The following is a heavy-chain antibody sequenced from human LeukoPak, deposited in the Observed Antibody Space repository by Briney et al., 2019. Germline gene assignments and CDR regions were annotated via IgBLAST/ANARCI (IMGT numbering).Heavy chain of an antibody. Sequence: GGSLRLSCAASGFTFDDYAMHWVRQAPGKGLEWVSGISWNSESVGYADSVKGRFTISRDNAKNSLYLQMNSLGAEDTAVYYCARDSLGITGTLRYWGQGTLVTVSS. CDR1: GFTFDDYA. D-gene: IGHD1-20*01. J-gene: IGHJ4*02. V-gene: IGHV3-9*01. CDR2: ISWNSESV. CDR3: ARDSLGITGTLRY.